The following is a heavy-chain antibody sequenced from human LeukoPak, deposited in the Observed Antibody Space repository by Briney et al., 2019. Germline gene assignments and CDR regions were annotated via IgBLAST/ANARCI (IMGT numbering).Heavy chain of an antibody. CDR3: ARGGTIVSNWFDP. J-gene: IGHJ5*02. CDR2: IIPIFGTA. CDR1: GGTFISYA. D-gene: IGHD3-3*01. Sequence: SVKVSCKASGGTFISYAISWVRQAPGQGLEWMGGIIPIFGTANYAQKFQGRVTITADESTSTAYMELSSLRSEDTAVYYCARGGTIVSNWFDPWGQGTLVTVSS. V-gene: IGHV1-69*01.